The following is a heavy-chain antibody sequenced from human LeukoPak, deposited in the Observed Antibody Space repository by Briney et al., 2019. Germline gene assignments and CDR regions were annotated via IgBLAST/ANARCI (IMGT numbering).Heavy chain of an antibody. Sequence: ASVKVSCTASGYRFPSYYIHWVRQAPGQGLEWMGWINPNNGATKYAQKFQGGVTLTTDTSLTTVFMELTWLTSDDTATYYCARDHGTDGTTFTLNFDCWGQGTLVTVSS. D-gene: IGHD1-1*01. CDR1: GYRFPSYY. CDR2: INPNNGAT. V-gene: IGHV1-2*02. J-gene: IGHJ4*02. CDR3: ARDHGTDGTTFTLNFDC.